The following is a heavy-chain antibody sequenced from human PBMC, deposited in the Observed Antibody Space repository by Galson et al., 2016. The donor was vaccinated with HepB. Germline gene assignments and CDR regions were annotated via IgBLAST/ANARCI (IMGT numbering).Heavy chain of an antibody. CDR2: VDPEDGKI. CDR1: GYTFTDYY. D-gene: IGHD3-3*01. Sequence: VKVSCKVSGYTFTDYYIHWVQQAPGKGLEWMGLVDPEDGKILYAEKFRDRITMTADTSTDTAYMELSSLRSEDTAVYYCAEKRDYDFWSGYEKWGQGTLVTVSS. CDR3: AEKRDYDFWSGYEK. V-gene: IGHV1-69-2*01. J-gene: IGHJ4*02.